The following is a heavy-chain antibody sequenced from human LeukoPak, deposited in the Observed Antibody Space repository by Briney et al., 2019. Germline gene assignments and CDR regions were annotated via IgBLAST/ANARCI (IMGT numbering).Heavy chain of an antibody. CDR1: GYTFTSYG. V-gene: IGHV1-18*01. D-gene: IGHD2/OR15-2a*01. Sequence: ASVKVSCKASGYTFTSYGISWVRQAPGQGLEWMGWISAYNGNTNYAQKLQGRVTMTTDTSTSTACMELRSLRSDDTAVYYCARGPLPPKYSRKGKTWFDPWGQGTLVTVSS. CDR3: ARGPLPPKYSRKGKTWFDP. J-gene: IGHJ5*02. CDR2: ISAYNGNT.